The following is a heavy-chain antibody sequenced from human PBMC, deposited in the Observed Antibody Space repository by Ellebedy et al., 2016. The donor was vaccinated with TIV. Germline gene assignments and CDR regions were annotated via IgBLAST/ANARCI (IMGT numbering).Heavy chain of an antibody. CDR1: GYTFSNYG. CDR2: ISPHTGNT. CDR3: ARGGSYSLGWFDP. Sequence: AASVKVSCKASGYTFSNYGVTWVRRAPGQGLEWMGWISPHTGNTNYAQKLQGRVTMTTDTSTSTAYMELRSLRSDDTAVYYCARGGSYSLGWFDPWGQGTLVTVSS. D-gene: IGHD1-26*01. V-gene: IGHV1-18*04. J-gene: IGHJ5*02.